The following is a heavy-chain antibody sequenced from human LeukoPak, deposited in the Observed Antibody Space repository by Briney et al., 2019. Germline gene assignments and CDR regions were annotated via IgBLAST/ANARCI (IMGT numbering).Heavy chain of an antibody. CDR3: AKLGGSYRFDY. CDR2: ISGSGGST. D-gene: IGHD1-26*01. J-gene: IGHJ4*02. V-gene: IGHV3-23*01. Sequence: PSETLSLTCAVYGGSFSGYYWSWIRQAPGKGLEWVSAISGSGGSTYYADSVKGRFTISRDNSKNTLYLQMNSLRAEDTAVYYCAKLGGSYRFDYWGQGTLVTVSS. CDR1: GGSFSGYY.